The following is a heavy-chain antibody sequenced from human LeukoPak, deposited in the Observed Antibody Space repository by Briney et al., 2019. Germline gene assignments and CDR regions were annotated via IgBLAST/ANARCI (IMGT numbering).Heavy chain of an antibody. D-gene: IGHD1-1*01. Sequence: GGSLRLSCAASGFTFSSYAMHWVRQAPGKGVEWVAVISYDGSNKYYADSVKGRFTISRDNSKNTLYLQMNSLRAEDTAVYYCAREPPGTTGTTRAFDYWGQGTLVTVSS. CDR3: AREPPGTTGTTRAFDY. CDR2: ISYDGSNK. V-gene: IGHV3-30*04. CDR1: GFTFSSYA. J-gene: IGHJ4*02.